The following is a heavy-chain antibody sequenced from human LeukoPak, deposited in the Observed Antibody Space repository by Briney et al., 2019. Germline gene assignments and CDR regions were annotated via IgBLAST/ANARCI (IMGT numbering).Heavy chain of an antibody. CDR3: ARADCSSSSCYTIAY. J-gene: IGHJ4*02. CDR2: IDNIGDSA. Sequence: GGSLRLSCEASGFTFNSYAMQWVRQAPGEGLEYVSGIDNIGDSAYYADSVKGRFVISRDNSKNMVFLQMDYLRAEDMAVYYCARADCSSSSCYTIAYWGQGTLVTVSS. CDR1: GFTFNSYA. D-gene: IGHD2-2*02. V-gene: IGHV3-64*02.